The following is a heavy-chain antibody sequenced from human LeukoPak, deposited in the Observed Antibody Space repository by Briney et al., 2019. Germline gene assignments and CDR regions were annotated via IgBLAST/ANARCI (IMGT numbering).Heavy chain of an antibody. V-gene: IGHV3-30*04. CDR1: GFTFSSYA. J-gene: IGHJ4*02. Sequence: GRSLRLSCAASGFTFSSYAMHWVRQAPGKGLEWEAVISYDGSNKYYADSVKGRFTISRDNSKNTLYLQMNSLRAEDTAVYYCARDLHPLTGTTYFPYWGQGTLVTVSS. D-gene: IGHD1-20*01. CDR3: ARDLHPLTGTTYFPY. CDR2: ISYDGSNK.